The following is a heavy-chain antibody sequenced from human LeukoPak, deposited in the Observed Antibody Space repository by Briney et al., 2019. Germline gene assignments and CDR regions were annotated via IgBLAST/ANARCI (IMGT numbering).Heavy chain of an antibody. D-gene: IGHD3-22*01. V-gene: IGHV3-33*01. J-gene: IGHJ4*02. CDR3: ARGLFNYDNSGLNY. Sequence: GGSLRLSCAASGFTFSSYAMYWVRQAPGKGLEWVTNICYDGSNKYYADSVKGRFTISRDNSKNTLYLQMDSLRAEDTAVYYCARGLFNYDNSGLNYWGQGTLVTVSS. CDR2: ICYDGSNK. CDR1: GFTFSSYA.